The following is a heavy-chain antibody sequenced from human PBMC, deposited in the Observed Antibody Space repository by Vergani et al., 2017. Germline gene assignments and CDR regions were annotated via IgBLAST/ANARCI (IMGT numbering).Heavy chain of an antibody. CDR1: GFSFRNAW. J-gene: IGHJ6*02. Sequence: EVQLVESGGGIVKPGGSLRLSCVASGFSFRNAWMNWVRRTPGKGLEWVGRIKSTFDHGTTDYDAAVKGRFTISRDDSKNTLFLQMNGLKTEDIGVYYCTTDPRYCGDGSCYWLRDHHYYGMDVWGQGTTVTVSS. D-gene: IGHD2-21*01. CDR2: IKSTFDHGTT. CDR3: TTDPRYCGDGSCYWLRDHHYYGMDV. V-gene: IGHV3-15*07.